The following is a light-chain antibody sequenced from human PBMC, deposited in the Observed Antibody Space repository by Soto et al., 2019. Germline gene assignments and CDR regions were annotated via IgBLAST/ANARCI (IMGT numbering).Light chain of an antibody. V-gene: IGLV2-14*01. CDR2: DVS. CDR3: YSYTSSSTYV. Sequence: QSVLTQPGSVSGSPGQTIAISSTGTSSDVGAYKYVSWYQQHPAKAPKLMIYDVSSRPSGVSNRFSGSKSGNTASLTISGLQAEYEADYYCYSYTSSSTYVFGTGTKLTVL. CDR1: SSDVGAYKY. J-gene: IGLJ1*01.